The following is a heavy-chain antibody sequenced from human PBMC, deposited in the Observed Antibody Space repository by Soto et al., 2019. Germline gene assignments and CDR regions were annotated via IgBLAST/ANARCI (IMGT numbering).Heavy chain of an antibody. V-gene: IGHV6-1*01. CDR2: TYYRSKWYN. CDR3: ARDRPAFKSFGSGMDV. Sequence: SQTLSLTCVISGDSVSSNSAAWNWIRQSPSRGLEWLGRTYYRSKWYNDYAVSVKSRITINPDTSKNQFSLQLNSVTAADTVVYYCARDRPAFKSFGSGMDVWGQGTTVTVSS. D-gene: IGHD3-16*01. J-gene: IGHJ6*02. CDR1: GDSVSSNSAA.